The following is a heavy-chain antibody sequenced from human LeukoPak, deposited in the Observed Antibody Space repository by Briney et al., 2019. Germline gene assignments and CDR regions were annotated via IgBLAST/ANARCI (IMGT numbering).Heavy chain of an antibody. CDR1: GGSISSSSYY. V-gene: IGHV4-39*01. Sequence: SETLSLTCTVSGGSISSSSYYWDWIRQPPGKGLEWIGSIYYSGSTYYNPSLKSRVTISVDTPKNQFSLKLSSVTAADTAVYYCASISYGHYSYMDVWGKGTTVTVSS. CDR3: ASISYGHYSYMDV. D-gene: IGHD5-18*01. J-gene: IGHJ6*03. CDR2: IYYSGST.